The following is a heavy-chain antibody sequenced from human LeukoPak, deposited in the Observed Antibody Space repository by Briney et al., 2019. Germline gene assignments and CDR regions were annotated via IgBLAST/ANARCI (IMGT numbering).Heavy chain of an antibody. CDR2: MDYSESS. J-gene: IGHJ4*02. Sequence: SETLSLTCTVSGGSIRSSSYYRAWIRQPPGKGLEWIGSMDYSESSDYNPSLKSRLTISADTSKNQFSLKLSSVTAADTAVYYCARDSGSYYLGDYFDYWGQGTLVTVSS. V-gene: IGHV4-39*07. CDR1: GGSIRSSSYY. D-gene: IGHD1-26*01. CDR3: ARDSGSYYLGDYFDY.